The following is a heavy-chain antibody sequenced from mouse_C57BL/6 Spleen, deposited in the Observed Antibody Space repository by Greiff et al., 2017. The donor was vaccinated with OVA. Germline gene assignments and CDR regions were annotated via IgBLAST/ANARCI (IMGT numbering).Heavy chain of an antibody. CDR3: ARADYYGSSPYWYFDV. J-gene: IGHJ1*03. D-gene: IGHD1-1*01. Sequence: VQGVESGAELVRPGTSVKMSCKASGYTFTNYWIGWAKQRPGHGLEWIGDIYPGGGYTNYNEKFKGKATLTADKSSSTAYMQFSSLTSEDSAIYYCARADYYGSSPYWYFDVWGTGTTVTVSS. CDR1: GYTFTNYW. CDR2: IYPGGGYT. V-gene: IGHV1-63*01.